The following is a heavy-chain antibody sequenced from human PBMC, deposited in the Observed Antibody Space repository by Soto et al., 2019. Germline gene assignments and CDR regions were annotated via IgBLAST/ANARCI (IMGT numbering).Heavy chain of an antibody. CDR1: GFTFSSYW. CDR2: IKPDGSEK. Sequence: EVQLVESGGGLVQPGGSLRLSCAASGFTFSSYWMSWVRQAPGKGLEWVANIKPDGSEKYYVDSVRDRFTISRDNVENSLNLQMNSLRAEDAALYYCARDEARPLGYWGQGTLVTVSS. D-gene: IGHD6-6*01. V-gene: IGHV3-7*01. J-gene: IGHJ4*02. CDR3: ARDEARPLGY.